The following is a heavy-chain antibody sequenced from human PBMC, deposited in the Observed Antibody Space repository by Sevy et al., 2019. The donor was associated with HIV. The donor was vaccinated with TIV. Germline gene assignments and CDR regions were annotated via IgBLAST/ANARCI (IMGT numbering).Heavy chain of an antibody. J-gene: IGHJ5*02. D-gene: IGHD1-26*01. V-gene: IGHV4-39*02. Sequence: SETLSLTCTVSGGSISSSSYYWGWIRQPPGKGLEWIGSIYYSGSTYYNPSLKSRVTISVDTSKNQSSLKLSSVTAADTAVYYCARDLVGATTRWFDPWGQGTLVTVSS. CDR3: ARDLVGATTRWFDP. CDR2: IYYSGST. CDR1: GGSISSSSYY.